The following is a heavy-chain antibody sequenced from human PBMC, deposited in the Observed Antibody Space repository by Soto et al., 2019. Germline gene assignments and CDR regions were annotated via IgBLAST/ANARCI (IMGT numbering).Heavy chain of an antibody. D-gene: IGHD5-18*01. CDR1: GASVSSGIYY. CDR3: ARGSDCYSVGFFYYAMYV. CDR2: VYFSGST. J-gene: IGHJ6*02. V-gene: IGHV4-61*01. Sequence: PSETLSITCTVSGASVSSGIYYWSWIRQPQGKGLEWIGYVYFSGSTNYNPSLKSRVTISLDTSKNQFSLKLNSVTAADTAVYYCARGSDCYSVGFFYYAMYVWAQGT.